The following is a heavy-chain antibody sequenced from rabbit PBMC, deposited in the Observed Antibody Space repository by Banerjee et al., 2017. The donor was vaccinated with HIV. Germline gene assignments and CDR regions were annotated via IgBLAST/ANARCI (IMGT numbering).Heavy chain of an antibody. CDR2: IYAGSSGSI. Sequence: QSLEESGGDLVQPGASLTLTCTASGFSFSSSYYIWWVRQAPGKGLEWIACIYAGSSGSIDYASWVNGRFTISKTSSTTVTLQMTSLTAADTATYFCARDVISGNYYFDLWGQGTLVTVS. D-gene: IGHD1-1*01. V-gene: IGHV1S40*01. J-gene: IGHJ4*01. CDR3: ARDVISGNYYFDL. CDR1: GFSFSSSYY.